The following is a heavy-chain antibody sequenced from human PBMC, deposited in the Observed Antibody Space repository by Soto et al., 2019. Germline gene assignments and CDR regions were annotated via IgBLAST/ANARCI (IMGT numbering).Heavy chain of an antibody. V-gene: IGHV2-5*02. D-gene: IGHD5-12*01. Sequence: QITLKESGPTLVKPTQTLRLTCTFSGFSLSTSGVGVCWNRQPPGKALEWLALIYWDDDKRYSPSLKSRLTITKDTSKNQVVLTMTNMDPVDTATYYCAHVYGGYDNFDYWGQGTLVTVSS. CDR1: GFSLSTSGVG. J-gene: IGHJ4*02. CDR2: IYWDDDK. CDR3: AHVYGGYDNFDY.